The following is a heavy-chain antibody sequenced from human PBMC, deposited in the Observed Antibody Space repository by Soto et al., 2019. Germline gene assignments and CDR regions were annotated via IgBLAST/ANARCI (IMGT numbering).Heavy chain of an antibody. J-gene: IGHJ5*02. V-gene: IGHV4-30-4*01. D-gene: IGHD5-12*01. Sequence: QVQLQESGPGLVKPSQTLSLTCTVSGGSISSGDYYWIWIRQPPGKGLEWIGYIYYSGSTYYNPSLKSRVTISVDTSTNQFSLKLSSVTAADTAVYYCARVSGYDSGWFDPWGQGTLVTVSS. CDR2: IYYSGST. CDR3: ARVSGYDSGWFDP. CDR1: GGSISSGDYY.